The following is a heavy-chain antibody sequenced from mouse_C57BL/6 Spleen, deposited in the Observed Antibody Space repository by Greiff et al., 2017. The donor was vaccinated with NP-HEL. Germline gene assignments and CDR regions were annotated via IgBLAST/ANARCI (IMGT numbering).Heavy chain of an antibody. CDR3: TITTVVALDY. Sequence: VKLQQSGAELVRPGASVTLSCKASGYTFTDYEMHWVKQTPVHGLEWIGAIDPETGGTAYNQKFKGKAILTADKSSSTAYMELRSLTSEDSAVYYCTITTVVALDYWGQGTTLTVSS. CDR2: IDPETGGT. J-gene: IGHJ2*01. D-gene: IGHD1-1*01. V-gene: IGHV1-15*01. CDR1: GYTFTDYE.